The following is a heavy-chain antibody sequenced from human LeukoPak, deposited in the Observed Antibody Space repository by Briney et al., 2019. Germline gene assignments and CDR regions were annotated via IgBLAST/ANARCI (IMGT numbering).Heavy chain of an antibody. CDR1: GFTFSSYS. J-gene: IGHJ6*02. CDR3: AKEGLHRYYYGMDV. CDR2: ISDSGSTT. D-gene: IGHD5-24*01. V-gene: IGHV3-23*01. Sequence: GGSLSLSCTASGFTFSSYSRSWVRQAPGKGLEWVSAISDSGSTTYYPDSVKGRFTISRDNSKSTLYLQMSRLRAGDAAVYYCAKEGLHRYYYGMDVWGQGTTVTVSS.